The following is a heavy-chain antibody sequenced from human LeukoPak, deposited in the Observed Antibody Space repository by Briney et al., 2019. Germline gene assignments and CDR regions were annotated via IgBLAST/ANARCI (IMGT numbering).Heavy chain of an antibody. CDR3: SSWHSSGYYGDAFDI. CDR1: RYTLTRYG. Sequence: APERVSCKASRYTLTRYGISRVRQAPRQPLERMGVISAYKVNANHPQKPHGGVTMTTHTSPSTDPLELRSLRSDDTAVYYCSSWHSSGYYGDAFDIWGQGTMVTVSS. J-gene: IGHJ3*02. D-gene: IGHD3-22*01. V-gene: IGHV1-18*01. CDR2: ISAYKVNA.